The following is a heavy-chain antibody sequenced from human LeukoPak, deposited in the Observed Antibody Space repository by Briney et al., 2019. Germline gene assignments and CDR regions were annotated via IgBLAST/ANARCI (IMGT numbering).Heavy chain of an antibody. CDR2: ISSSSSSK. Sequence: GGSLRLSCAASGFTFSYYSMNWVRQAPGKGLEWVSTISSSSSSKYYADSVKGRFTISRDNAKSSLYLQMNSLRAEDTAVYYCARDLDSSSWAFGGQGTLVTVSS. CDR1: GFTFSYYS. V-gene: IGHV3-21*01. D-gene: IGHD6-13*01. CDR3: ARDLDSSSWAF. J-gene: IGHJ4*02.